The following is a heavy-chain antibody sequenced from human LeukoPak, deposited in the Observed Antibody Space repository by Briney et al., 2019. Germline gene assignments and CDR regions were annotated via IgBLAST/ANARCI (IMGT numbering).Heavy chain of an antibody. V-gene: IGHV3-33*08. CDR2: IWFDGSNI. J-gene: IGHJ4*02. CDR3: ARDSLPMAVTGPFDH. D-gene: IGHD6-19*01. CDR1: GYSA. Sequence: GGSLRLSCAASGYSAMTWVRQAPGKGLEWVTSIWFDGSNIHYADSVKGRVIISRDNSKSALYLQMNSLRAEDTAIYYCARDSLPMAVTGPFDHWGQGALVTVSS.